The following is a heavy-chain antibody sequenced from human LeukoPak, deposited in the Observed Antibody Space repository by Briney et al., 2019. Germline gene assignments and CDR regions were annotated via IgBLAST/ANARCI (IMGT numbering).Heavy chain of an antibody. CDR2: IIPIFGTA. J-gene: IGHJ5*02. CDR1: GGTFSSYA. CDR3: ARSLVGTSPSNWFDP. D-gene: IGHD2-2*01. Sequence: ASVKVSCKASGGTFSSYAISWVRQAPGQGLEWMGGIIPIFGTANYAQKFQGRVTITTDESTSTAYMELSSLRSEDTAVYYCARSLVGTSPSNWFDPWGQGTLVTVSS. V-gene: IGHV1-69*05.